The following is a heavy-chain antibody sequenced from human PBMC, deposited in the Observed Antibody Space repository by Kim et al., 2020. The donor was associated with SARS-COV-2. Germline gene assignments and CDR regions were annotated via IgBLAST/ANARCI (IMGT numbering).Heavy chain of an antibody. J-gene: IGHJ6*01. CDR1: GFTFSSYA. D-gene: IGHD6-13*01. CDR2: ISYDGSNK. V-gene: IGHV3-30*04. CDR3: ARDGGRQPLGNYYSYYG. Sequence: GGSLRLSCAASGFTFSSYAMHWVRQAPGKGLEWVAVISYDGSNKYYADSVKGRFTISRDNSKNTLYLQMTSLRAEDTAVYYCARDGGRQPLGNYYSYYG.